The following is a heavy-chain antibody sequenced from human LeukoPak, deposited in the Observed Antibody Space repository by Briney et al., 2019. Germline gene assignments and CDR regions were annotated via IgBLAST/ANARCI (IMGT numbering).Heavy chain of an antibody. Sequence: PGGSLRLSCAASGFPFRSYAMSWVRQAPGKGLEWVSSISAGGSTTYYAYSVKGRFTISRDNSKNTLYLQMDSLRAEDTAVYFCAKVPGQIVALPAGDDAFDIWGQGTMVTVSS. CDR2: ISAGGSTT. CDR1: GFPFRSYA. V-gene: IGHV3-23*01. J-gene: IGHJ3*02. D-gene: IGHD2-2*01. CDR3: AKVPGQIVALPAGDDAFDI.